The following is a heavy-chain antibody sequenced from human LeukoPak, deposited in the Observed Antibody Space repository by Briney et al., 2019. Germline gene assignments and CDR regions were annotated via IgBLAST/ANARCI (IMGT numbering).Heavy chain of an antibody. Sequence: SVKVSCKASGGTFSSYAISWVRQAPGQGLEWMGRIIPILGIANYAQKFQGRVTITAVKSTSTAYMELSSLRSGDTAVYYCAREIMVRGAYNWLDPWGQGTLVTVSS. CDR2: IIPILGIA. V-gene: IGHV1-69*04. D-gene: IGHD3-10*01. CDR1: GGTFSSYA. J-gene: IGHJ5*02. CDR3: AREIMVRGAYNWLDP.